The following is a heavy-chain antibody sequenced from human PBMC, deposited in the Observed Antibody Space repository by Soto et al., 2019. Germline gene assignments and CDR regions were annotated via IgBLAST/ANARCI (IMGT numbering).Heavy chain of an antibody. Sequence: GGSLRLSCAASGFTFSSYAMSWVRQAPGKGLEWVSAISGSGGSTYYADSVKGRFTISRDNSKNTLYLQMKSLRAEATAVYYCAKVLPFQYSSGWYTDRDVLDYWGQGTLVTVSS. J-gene: IGHJ4*02. CDR3: AKVLPFQYSSGWYTDRDVLDY. V-gene: IGHV3-23*01. D-gene: IGHD6-19*01. CDR2: ISGSGGST. CDR1: GFTFSSYA.